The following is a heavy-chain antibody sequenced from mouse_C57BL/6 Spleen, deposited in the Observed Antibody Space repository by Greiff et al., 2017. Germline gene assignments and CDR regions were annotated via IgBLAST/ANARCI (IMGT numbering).Heavy chain of an antibody. V-gene: IGHV7-3*01. Sequence: EVKLVESGGGLVQPGGSLRLSCAASGFTFTDYYMSWVRQPPGKALEWLGFISNKANGYTTEYSASVQGRFTISRDNSQSILYLQMNALRAEYSATYFCARSSMVGGTYYAMDYWGQGTSVTVAS. CDR1: GFTFTDYY. CDR3: ARSSMVGGTYYAMDY. J-gene: IGHJ4*01. D-gene: IGHD2-2*01. CDR2: ISNKANGYTT.